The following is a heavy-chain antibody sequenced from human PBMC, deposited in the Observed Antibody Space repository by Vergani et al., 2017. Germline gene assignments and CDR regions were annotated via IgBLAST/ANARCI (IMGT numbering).Heavy chain of an antibody. V-gene: IGHV4-59*01. CDR2: IYYSGST. CDR3: ARRYWSDAFDI. CDR1: GGSISSYY. Sequence: QVQLQESGPGLVKPSETLSRTCTVSGGSISSYYWSWIRQPPGKGLEWIGYIYYSGSTNYNPSLKSRVTISVDTSKNQFSLKLSSVTAADTAVYYCARRYWSDAFDIWGQGTMVTVSS. D-gene: IGHD2-8*02. J-gene: IGHJ3*02.